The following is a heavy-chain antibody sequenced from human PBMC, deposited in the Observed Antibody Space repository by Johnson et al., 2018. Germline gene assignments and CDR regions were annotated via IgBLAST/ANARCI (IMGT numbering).Heavy chain of an antibody. J-gene: IGHJ3*02. D-gene: IGHD3-10*01. Sequence: QVQLQHWGAGLLKPSETLSLTCAVYGGSFSGYYWSWIRQPPGKGLEWIGSMSYSGSTDYNPSLKSRVTISVDTSKNQFSLKLSSVTAADTAVYYWARGSMVRGVHAALDIWGQGTMVTVSS. CDR3: ARGSMVRGVHAALDI. CDR2: MSYSGST. V-gene: IGHV4-34*01. CDR1: GGSFSGYY.